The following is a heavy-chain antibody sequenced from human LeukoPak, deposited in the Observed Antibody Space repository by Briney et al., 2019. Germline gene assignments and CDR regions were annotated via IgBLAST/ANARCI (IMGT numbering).Heavy chain of an antibody. CDR1: GFTFSSYW. D-gene: IGHD2-2*01. J-gene: IGHJ4*02. Sequence: GGSLRLSCAASGFTFSSYWTHWVRQAPGKGLVWVSRINSDGSSTSYADSVKGRFTISRDNAKSTLYLQMNSLRAEDTAVYYCARDDRDKYAAVYWGQGTLVTVSS. V-gene: IGHV3-74*01. CDR3: ARDDRDKYAAVY. CDR2: INSDGSST.